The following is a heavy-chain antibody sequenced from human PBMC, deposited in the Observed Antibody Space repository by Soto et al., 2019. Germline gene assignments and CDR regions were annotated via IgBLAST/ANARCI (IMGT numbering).Heavy chain of an antibody. J-gene: IGHJ4*02. D-gene: IGHD5-12*01. Sequence: QLVQSGAEVTKPGASVKVSCKTSGYNFSAHYIHWVRQPPGQGLEWMGWISPRRGDHHSADKFQARVTPTTETATTTAFMHLSGMRVNDSAVYYCAKGGGYGSGHWGQGTPIIVSS. CDR2: ISPRRGDH. CDR1: GYNFSAHY. CDR3: AKGGGYGSGH. V-gene: IGHV1-2*02.